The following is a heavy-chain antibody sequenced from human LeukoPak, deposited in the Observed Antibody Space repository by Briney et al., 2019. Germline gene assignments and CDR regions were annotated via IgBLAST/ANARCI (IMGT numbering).Heavy chain of an antibody. CDR1: GFTFSSYG. V-gene: IGHV3-30*03. Sequence: PGRSLRLSCAASGFTFSSYGMHWVRQAPGKGLEWVAVISYDGSNKYYADSVKGRFTISRDNSKNTLYLQMNSLRAEDTAVYYCARDPRSLDWPTNFDYWGQGTLVTVSS. CDR2: ISYDGSNK. D-gene: IGHD3-9*01. J-gene: IGHJ4*02. CDR3: ARDPRSLDWPTNFDY.